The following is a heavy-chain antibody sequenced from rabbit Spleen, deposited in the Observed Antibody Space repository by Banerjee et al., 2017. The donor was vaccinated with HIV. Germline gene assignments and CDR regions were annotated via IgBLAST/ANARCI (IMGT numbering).Heavy chain of an antibody. CDR2: INTATGKG. J-gene: IGHJ4*01. Sequence: QEQLEESGGGLVKPEGSLTVTCKASGFSFSDRDVMCWVRQAPGKGLEWIACINTATGKGFYASWAKGRFTISKTSSTTVTLQMTSLTVADTATYFCARDLPDAIGWNFNLWGPGTLVTVS. V-gene: IGHV1S45*01. CDR3: ARDLPDAIGWNFNL. CDR1: GFSFSDRDV. D-gene: IGHD1-1*01.